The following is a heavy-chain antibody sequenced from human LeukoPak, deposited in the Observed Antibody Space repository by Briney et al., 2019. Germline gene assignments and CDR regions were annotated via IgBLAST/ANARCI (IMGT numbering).Heavy chain of an antibody. CDR2: IEWDDDK. J-gene: IGHJ4*02. CDR3: ARCARGYSNGYFDY. Sequence: SGPALVEPTQTLTLTCTFSGFSLSTSGMRVSWIRQPPGKALEWLALIEWDDDKFYSTSLKTSLTISKDTSKNQVVLTMTNMDPVDTATYYCARCARGYSNGYFDYWGQGTLVTVSS. CDR1: GFSLSTSGMR. D-gene: IGHD5-18*01. V-gene: IGHV2-70*04.